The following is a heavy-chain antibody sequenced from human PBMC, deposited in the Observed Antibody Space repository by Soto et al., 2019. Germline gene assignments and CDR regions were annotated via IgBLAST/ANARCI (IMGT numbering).Heavy chain of an antibody. V-gene: IGHV1-18*04. CDR2: ISSYNGNT. CDR3: ARRYSNFDFGY. Sequence: GASVKVSCKASGYTFTSYYMHWVRQAPGQGLEWMGWISSYNGNTNYVQRLQGRVTMTTDTSTSTAYMELRSLRSDDTAVYYCARRYSNFDFGYWGQGTPVTVSS. J-gene: IGHJ4*02. D-gene: IGHD6-13*01. CDR1: GYTFTSYY.